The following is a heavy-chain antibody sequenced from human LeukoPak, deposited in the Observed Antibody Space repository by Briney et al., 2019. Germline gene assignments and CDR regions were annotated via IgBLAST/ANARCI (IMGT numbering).Heavy chain of an antibody. CDR2: IYYSGGT. D-gene: IGHD1-26*01. J-gene: IGHJ4*02. V-gene: IGHV4-59*08. CDR3: ARLGFSNSGSYLAPSDY. Sequence: SETLSLTCTVSGGSISSYLWSWIRQPPGKGLEWIGHIYYSGGTNYNPSLKSRVTISVDTSKNQFSLKLSSVAAADTAVYYCARLGFSNSGSYLAPSDYWGQGTLVTVSS. CDR1: GGSISSYL.